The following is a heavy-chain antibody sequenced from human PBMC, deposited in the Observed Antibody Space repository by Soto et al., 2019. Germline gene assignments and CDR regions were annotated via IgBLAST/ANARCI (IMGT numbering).Heavy chain of an antibody. Sequence: QAQLQQSGPGLVKPSETLSITCTFSGDSHYWVWIRQPPGKGLGWIGSVCYSGSTCSRGTTYYTPSLTSRVTVSAQSSENPFSVKLNYVTAADTAVYYYAIGTSYAAPTGFSPIYYMYAWGRGTTVTVSS. CDR2: VCYSGST. J-gene: IGHJ6*03. CDR1: GDSHY. D-gene: IGHD1-1*01. CDR3: AIGTSYAAPTGFSPIYYMYA. V-gene: IGHV4-39*01.